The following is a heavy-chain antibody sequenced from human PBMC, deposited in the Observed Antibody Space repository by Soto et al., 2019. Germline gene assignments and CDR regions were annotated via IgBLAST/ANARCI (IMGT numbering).Heavy chain of an antibody. CDR3: SRSQTTVTSYDY. V-gene: IGHV4-39*07. J-gene: IGHJ4*02. CDR2: THYSGST. CDR1: GVSISSSSHS. Sequence: PSETLSLTCTVSGVSISSSSHSWGWIRQPPGRGLEWIGSTHYSGSTYYKTSLNSRVTISGDTSKNQFSLKLSSVTAADTAVYYFSRSQTTVTSYDYCGQXSLVTVSS. D-gene: IGHD4-17*01.